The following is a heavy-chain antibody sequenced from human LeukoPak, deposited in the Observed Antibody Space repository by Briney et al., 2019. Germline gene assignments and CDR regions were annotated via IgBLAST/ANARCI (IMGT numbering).Heavy chain of an antibody. Sequence: GGSLRLSCAASGFTFSSYAMGWVRQAPGKGLEWVSAISGSGGSTYYADSVKGRFTISRDNSKNTLYLQMNSLRAEDTAVYYCAKDLGLTVTTHWGQGTLVTVSS. CDR2: ISGSGGST. CDR1: GFTFSSYA. D-gene: IGHD4-17*01. J-gene: IGHJ4*02. CDR3: AKDLGLTVTTH. V-gene: IGHV3-23*01.